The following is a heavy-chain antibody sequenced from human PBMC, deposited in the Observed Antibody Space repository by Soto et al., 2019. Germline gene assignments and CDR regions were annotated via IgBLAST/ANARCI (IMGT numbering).Heavy chain of an antibody. J-gene: IGHJ4*02. CDR3: ASASSTSWLYYFDY. CDR2: IMPLFGKP. Sequence: RASVKVSCKASGVSFSGYAFSWVRQAPGQGLEWMGGIMPLFGKPDYAQKFQGRVTITADESTSTTYMELSSLRSEDTALYFCASASSTSWLYYFDYWGQGTRVTVSS. D-gene: IGHD2-2*01. CDR1: GVSFSGYA. V-gene: IGHV1-69*13.